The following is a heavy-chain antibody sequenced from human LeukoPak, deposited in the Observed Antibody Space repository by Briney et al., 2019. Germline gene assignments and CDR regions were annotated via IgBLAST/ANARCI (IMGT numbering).Heavy chain of an antibody. J-gene: IGHJ4*02. CDR2: IYYSGTT. D-gene: IGHD3-3*01. Sequence: ASETLSLTCTVSGGSIGSGSCYWGWIRQPPGKGLEWIGRIYYSGTTSYNPSLKSPVTISLDTSKNQFSLKLSSVTAADTAVYYCATVDFWSVSHLDYWGQGALVTVSS. CDR3: ATVDFWSVSHLDY. V-gene: IGHV4-39*01. CDR1: GGSIGSGSCY.